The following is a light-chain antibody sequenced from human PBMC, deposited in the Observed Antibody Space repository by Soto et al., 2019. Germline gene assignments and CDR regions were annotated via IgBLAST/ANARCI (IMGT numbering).Light chain of an antibody. CDR3: GTWDLSLNAGV. V-gene: IGLV1-51*01. Sequence: QSVLTQPPSVSAAPGQKVTISCSGSTSNIGKNAVAWYQHFPGRAPKLLIHDDHERPSDIPDRFSASRSGTSATLAIAGLQTGDEADYYCGTWDLSLNAGVFGGGTKVTVL. CDR1: TSNIGKNA. J-gene: IGLJ2*01. CDR2: DDH.